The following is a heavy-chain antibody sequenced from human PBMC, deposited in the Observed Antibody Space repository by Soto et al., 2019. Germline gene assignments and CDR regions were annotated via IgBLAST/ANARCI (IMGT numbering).Heavy chain of an antibody. CDR1: GFTFSDYY. J-gene: IGHJ4*02. CDR2: ISSSGSTI. Sequence: QVQLVESGGGLVKPGGSLRLSCAASGFTFSDYYMSWIRQAPGKGLEWVSYISSSGSTIYYADSVKGRFTISRDDAKNSMYLQMNSLRAEDTAGYYSARSHLYDDPSGKLDYWGQGTLATVSS. V-gene: IGHV3-11*01. CDR3: ARSHLYDDPSGKLDY. D-gene: IGHD3-22*01.